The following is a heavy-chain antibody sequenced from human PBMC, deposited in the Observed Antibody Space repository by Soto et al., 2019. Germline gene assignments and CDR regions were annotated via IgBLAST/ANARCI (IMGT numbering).Heavy chain of an antibody. V-gene: IGHV1-69*12. CDR3: ARGDATKIIVTTYYGLDV. D-gene: IGHD3-22*01. J-gene: IGHJ6*02. CDR2: IIPVFGTP. CDR1: GGSFSNYG. Sequence: QVQVVQSGAEVKKPGSSVKVSCKASGGSFSNYGISWVRQAPGQGLEWMGGIIPVFGTPHYAQKFQDRVTITADESTSTVYMEVSSLTSEDTAVYYCARGDATKIIVTTYYGLDVWGHGTTVTVSS.